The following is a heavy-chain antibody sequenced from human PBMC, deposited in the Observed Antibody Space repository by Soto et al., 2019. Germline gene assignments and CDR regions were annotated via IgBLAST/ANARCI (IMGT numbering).Heavy chain of an antibody. Sequence: QVQLVQSGAEVKKPGSSVKVSCKASGGTFSSYAISWVRQAPGQGLEWMGGIIPIFGTANYAQKFQGRVTXXAXEXXSTAYMELSSLRSEDTAVYYCARGRGDGYNSLFDYWGQGTLVTVSS. CDR3: ARGRGDGYNSLFDY. CDR2: IIPIFGTA. CDR1: GGTFSSYA. V-gene: IGHV1-69*12. D-gene: IGHD5-12*01. J-gene: IGHJ4*02.